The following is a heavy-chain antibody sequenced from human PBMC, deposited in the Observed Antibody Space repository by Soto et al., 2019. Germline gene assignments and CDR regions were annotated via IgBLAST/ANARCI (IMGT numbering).Heavy chain of an antibody. CDR1: GGTFSSYA. J-gene: IGHJ3*02. V-gene: IGHV1-69*13. Sequence: GASVKVSCKASGGTFSSYAISWVRQAPGQGLEWMGGIIPIFGTANYAQKFQGRVTITADESTSTAYMELSSLRSEDTAVYYCATPSPATVTPDDAFDIWGQGTMVTVSS. CDR2: IIPIFGTA. D-gene: IGHD4-17*01. CDR3: ATPSPATVTPDDAFDI.